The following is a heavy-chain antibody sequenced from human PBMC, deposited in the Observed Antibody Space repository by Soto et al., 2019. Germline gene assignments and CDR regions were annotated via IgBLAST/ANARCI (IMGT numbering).Heavy chain of an antibody. CDR2: IWYDGSNK. CDR1: GFTFSSYG. CDR3: ARVQDTAAVDY. D-gene: IGHD6-13*01. Sequence: SLRLSCAASGFTFSSYGMHWVRQAPGKGLEWVAVIWYDGSNKYYADYVKGRFTTSRDNSKNKLYLQMNSMRAEDTAVFYCARVQDTAAVDYWGQGTLVTVSS. V-gene: IGHV3-33*01. J-gene: IGHJ4*02.